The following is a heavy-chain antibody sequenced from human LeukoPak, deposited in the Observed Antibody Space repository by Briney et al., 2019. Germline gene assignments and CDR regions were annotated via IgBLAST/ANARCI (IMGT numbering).Heavy chain of an antibody. CDR3: ARELQYAGYYDILTGYYNYGMDV. CDR2: IWYDGSNK. J-gene: IGHJ6*04. Sequence: PGGSLRLSCAASGFTFSSYGMHWVRQAPGKGLEWVAVIWYDGSNKYYADSVKGRFTISRDNSKNTLYLQMNSLRAEDTAVYYCARELQYAGYYDILTGYYNYGMDVWGKGTTVTVSS. D-gene: IGHD3-9*01. CDR1: GFTFSSYG. V-gene: IGHV3-33*01.